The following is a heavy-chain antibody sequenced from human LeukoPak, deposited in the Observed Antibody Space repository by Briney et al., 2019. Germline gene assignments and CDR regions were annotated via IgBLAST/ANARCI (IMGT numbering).Heavy chain of an antibody. CDR1: GFTFSDYY. J-gene: IGHJ4*02. V-gene: IGHV3-23*01. CDR3: ARCYYYDFWSGYYGYFDY. D-gene: IGHD3-3*01. CDR2: ISGSGGST. Sequence: GGSLRLSCAASGFTFSDYYMSWIRQAPGKGLEWVPAISGSGGSTYYADSVKGRFTISRDNSKNTLYLQMNSLRAEDTAVYYCARCYYYDFWSGYYGYFDYWGQGTLVTVSS.